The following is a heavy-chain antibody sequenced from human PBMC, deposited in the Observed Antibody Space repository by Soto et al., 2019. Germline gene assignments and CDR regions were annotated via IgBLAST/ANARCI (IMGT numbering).Heavy chain of an antibody. J-gene: IGHJ6*02. CDR1: GYTFTRYG. V-gene: IGHV1-18*01. Sequence: QVELVQSGAEVKKPGASVKASCKASGYTFTRYGISWVRQAPGQGLEWIGWINTYNGDTSYAQNLQGSVNMTTDTSMNTAYMELRRLRSEDTAGYYCARDEYGGDSGYAIDVWGQGTTVTLSS. CDR2: INTYNGDT. CDR3: ARDEYGGDSGYAIDV. D-gene: IGHD2-21*02.